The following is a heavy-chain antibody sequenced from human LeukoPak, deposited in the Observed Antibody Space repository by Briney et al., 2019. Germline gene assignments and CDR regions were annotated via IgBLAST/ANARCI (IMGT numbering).Heavy chain of an antibody. V-gene: IGHV3-23*01. D-gene: IGHD2-15*01. CDR2: ISGGGGST. CDR1: GFTFSSYA. CDR3: AKRDSTPRTGYYYFDY. Sequence: GGSLRLSCAASGFTFSSYAMSWVRQAPGKGLEWVSAISGGGGSTYYADSVKGRFTISRDNSKNTLYLQMNSLRPEDTAIFYCAKRDSTPRTGYYYFDYWGQGILVTVSS. J-gene: IGHJ4*02.